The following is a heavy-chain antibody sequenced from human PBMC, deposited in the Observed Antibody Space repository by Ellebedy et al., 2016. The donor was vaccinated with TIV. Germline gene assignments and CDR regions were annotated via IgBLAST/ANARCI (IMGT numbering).Heavy chain of an antibody. CDR2: IRSSGDST. CDR3: AKEATVRASSYFYH. J-gene: IGHJ4*02. Sequence: GESLKIPCAAPGFTFSHYAINSVRQAQGQGLERVSGIRSSGDSTYYADSVKGRFTISRDKSTDTVFLQMNSLRDEDTAVYYCAKEATVRASSYFYHWGQGILVTVSS. CDR1: GFTFSHYA. D-gene: IGHD4-17*01. V-gene: IGHV3-23*01.